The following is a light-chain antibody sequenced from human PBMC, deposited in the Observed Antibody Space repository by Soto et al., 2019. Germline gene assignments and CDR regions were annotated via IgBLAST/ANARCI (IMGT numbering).Light chain of an antibody. J-gene: IGKJ2*01. CDR3: QQGHNWPLT. Sequence: EIVMTQSPATLSVSPGESATLSCRASQSISSELAWYQQKPGQPPRLLIYGAPTRATGVPARFTGSGSGSDFTLTIIGLQSEDFAVYYCQQGHNWPLTFGQGTRLEI. CDR2: GAP. CDR1: QSISSE. V-gene: IGKV3-15*01.